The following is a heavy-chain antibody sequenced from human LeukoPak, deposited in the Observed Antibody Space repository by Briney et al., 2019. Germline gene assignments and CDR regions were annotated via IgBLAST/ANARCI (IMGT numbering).Heavy chain of an antibody. V-gene: IGHV1-69*01. CDR2: IIPIFGTA. J-gene: IGHJ6*03. Sequence: SVKVSCKASGGTFSSYAISLVRQAPGQGLEWMGGIIPIFGTANYAQKFQGRVTITADESTSTAYMELSSLRSEDTAVYYCARADKSWFGETRNYYYYMDVWGKGTTVTVSS. CDR3: ARADKSWFGETRNYYYYMDV. CDR1: GGTFSSYA. D-gene: IGHD3-10*01.